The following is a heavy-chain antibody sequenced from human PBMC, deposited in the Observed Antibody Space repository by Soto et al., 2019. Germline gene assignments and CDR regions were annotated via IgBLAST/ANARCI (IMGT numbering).Heavy chain of an antibody. D-gene: IGHD2-21*02. J-gene: IGHJ4*02. Sequence: EVQLVESGGRLVQPGGSLRLSCAASGSIFSNFGLTWVRQAPGKGLEWVSHINAPATSTLYANSVRGRFAISRDNARNSVYLQMSSLTGEDTAVYYCTRDPEGDLDFDYWGQGTLVTVSS. CDR3: TRDPEGDLDFDY. V-gene: IGHV3-48*03. CDR2: INAPATST. CDR1: GSIFSNFG.